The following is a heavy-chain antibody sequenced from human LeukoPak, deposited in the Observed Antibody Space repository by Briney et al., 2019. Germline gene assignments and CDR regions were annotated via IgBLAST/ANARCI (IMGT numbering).Heavy chain of an antibody. J-gene: IGHJ5*02. D-gene: IGHD2-2*01. CDR3: ARGIGYCSSTSCYSDWFDP. CDR2: IYYSGST. V-gene: IGHV4-59*12. CDR1: GGSISSYY. Sequence: SETLSLTCTVSGGSISSYYWSWIRQPPGKGLEWIGYIYYSGSTNYNPSLKSRVTISVDTPKNQFSLKLSSVTAADTAVYYCARGIGYCSSTSCYSDWFDPWGQGTLVTVSS.